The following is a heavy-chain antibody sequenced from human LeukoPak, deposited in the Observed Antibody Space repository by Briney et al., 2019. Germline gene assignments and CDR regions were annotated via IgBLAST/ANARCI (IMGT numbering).Heavy chain of an antibody. Sequence: GGSLRLSCAASGFTFSNAWMSCVRQAPGKGLEWVGRIKSKTDGGTTDYAAPVKGRFTISIDDSKNTLYLQMNSLKTEDTAVYYCTTASYYDYVWGSYPMYYFDYWGQGTLLTVSS. V-gene: IGHV3-15*01. CDR1: GFTFSNAW. J-gene: IGHJ4*02. CDR2: IKSKTDGGTT. D-gene: IGHD3-16*02. CDR3: TTASYYDYVWGSYPMYYFDY.